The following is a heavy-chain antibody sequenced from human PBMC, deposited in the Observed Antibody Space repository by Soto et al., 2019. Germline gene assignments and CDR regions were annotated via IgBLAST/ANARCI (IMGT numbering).Heavy chain of an antibody. CDR1: GGTFSSYA. D-gene: IGHD3-16*02. CDR3: ARVEVHDYVWGSYRYYNWFDP. J-gene: IGHJ5*02. Sequence: QVQLVQSGAEVKKPGSSVKVSCKASGGTFSSYAISWVRQAPGQGLEWMGGIIPIFGTANYAQKFQGRVTITAEESTSTAYMELSSLRSEDTAVYYCARVEVHDYVWGSYRYYNWFDPWGQGTLVTVSS. CDR2: IIPIFGTA. V-gene: IGHV1-69*01.